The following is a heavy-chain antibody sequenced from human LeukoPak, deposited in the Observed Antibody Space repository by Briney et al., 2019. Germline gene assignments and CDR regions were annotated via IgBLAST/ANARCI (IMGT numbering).Heavy chain of an antibody. D-gene: IGHD3-16*01. V-gene: IGHV3-30*02. CDR1: GFAFSSYG. Sequence: GGSLRLSCAASGFAFSSYGMHWVRQAPGKGLQWLAFIRLDGTLQYYADSVKGRFTVSRDTSLNTLYLPMNSLSGDDTAVYFCARSGGSYGPGPWGQGTLVTVAS. CDR2: IRLDGTLQ. CDR3: ARSGGSYGPGP. J-gene: IGHJ5*02.